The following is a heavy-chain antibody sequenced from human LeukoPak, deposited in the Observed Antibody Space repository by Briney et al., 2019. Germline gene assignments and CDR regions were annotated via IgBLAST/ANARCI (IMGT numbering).Heavy chain of an antibody. V-gene: IGHV3-74*01. J-gene: IGHJ4*02. CDR3: ARDFVGAEDY. CDR1: GFTISSYW. CDR2: INPAGSVT. Sequence: GGSLRLSWSASGFTISSYWMHWVRQAPGKGLVWVSRINPAGSVTNHAESVRGRFTISRDTTTNTFYLEMNSRRADDTAVYYCARDFVGAEDYWGQGTLVTVSS.